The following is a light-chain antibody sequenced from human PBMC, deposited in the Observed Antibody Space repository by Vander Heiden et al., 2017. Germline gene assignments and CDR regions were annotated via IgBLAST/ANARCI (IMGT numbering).Light chain of an antibody. V-gene: IGKV4-1*01. CDR2: WAS. CDR3: QQYYSDPWT. J-gene: IGKJ1*01. Sequence: DIVMTQSPDFLAVSLGERATINCKSSQSVLYSSNNKNYLAWYQQKPGQPPKLLIYWASTRESGVPDRFSGSGSGTDFTLTISSLQAEDVAVYYCQQYYSDPWTFGQGTKVEIK. CDR1: QSVLYSSNNKNY.